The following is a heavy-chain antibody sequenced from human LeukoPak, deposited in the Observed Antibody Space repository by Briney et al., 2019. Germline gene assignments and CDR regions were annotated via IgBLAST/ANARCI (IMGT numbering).Heavy chain of an antibody. D-gene: IGHD3-10*01. CDR3: ARDLDGSGNYHWFDP. CDR2: INGDGSTT. Sequence: GGSLRLSCAASGLTFSSYWMHWVRQAPGKGLVWVSRINGDGSTTTHADSVKGRFTISRDNAKNTLYVQMNSLRVEDTAMYYCARDLDGSGNYHWFDPWGQGTLVTVSS. CDR1: GLTFSSYW. J-gene: IGHJ5*02. V-gene: IGHV3-74*01.